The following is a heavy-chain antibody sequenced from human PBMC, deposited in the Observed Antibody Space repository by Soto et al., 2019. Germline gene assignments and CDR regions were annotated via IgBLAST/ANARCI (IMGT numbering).Heavy chain of an antibody. D-gene: IGHD6-13*01. J-gene: IGHJ4*02. V-gene: IGHV3-33*01. CDR2: IWYDGSNK. Sequence: QVQLVESGGGVVQPGRSLRLSCAASGFTFSSYGMHWVRQAPGKGLEWVAVIWYDGSNKYYADSVKGRFTISRDNSKNTLYLQMNSLRAEDTAVYYCARDSMLFYSSSWYGFDYWGQGTLVTVSS. CDR1: GFTFSSYG. CDR3: ARDSMLFYSSSWYGFDY.